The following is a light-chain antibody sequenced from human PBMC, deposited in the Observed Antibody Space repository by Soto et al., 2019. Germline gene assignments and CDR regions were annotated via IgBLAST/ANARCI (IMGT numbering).Light chain of an antibody. CDR1: QSVSSSY. J-gene: IGKJ1*01. CDR3: QQYGSSLWT. CDR2: GAS. V-gene: IGKV3-20*01. Sequence: ESVLTQSPGTLSLSPGERATLSCRASQSVSSSYLAWYQQKPGQAPRLLIYGASSRATGIPDRFSGSGSGTDFTLTISRLEPEDLAVYYCQQYGSSLWTFGQGTKVEIK.